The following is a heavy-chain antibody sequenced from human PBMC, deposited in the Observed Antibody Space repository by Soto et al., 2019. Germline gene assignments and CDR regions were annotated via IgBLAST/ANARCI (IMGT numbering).Heavy chain of an antibody. CDR2: IIPIFGTA. Sequence: SVKVSCKASGGTFSSYAISWVRQAPGQGLEWMGGIIPIFGTANYAQKFQGRVTVTADESTSTAYMELSSLRSEDTAVYYCARDWGSLGYGMDVWGQGTTVTVSS. V-gene: IGHV1-69*13. J-gene: IGHJ6*02. D-gene: IGHD7-27*01. CDR1: GGTFSSYA. CDR3: ARDWGSLGYGMDV.